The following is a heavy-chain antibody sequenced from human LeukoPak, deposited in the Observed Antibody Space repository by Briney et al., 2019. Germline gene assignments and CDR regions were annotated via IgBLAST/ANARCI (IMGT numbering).Heavy chain of an antibody. CDR3: AKDLGYLRNWFDP. Sequence: GGSLRLSCAASGFTFSSYGMHWVRQAPGKGLEWVAVISYGGSNKYYADSVKGRFTISRDNSKNTLYLQMNSLRAEDTAVYYCAKDLGYLRNWFDPWGQGTLVTVSS. V-gene: IGHV3-30*18. CDR2: ISYGGSNK. D-gene: IGHD6-13*01. J-gene: IGHJ5*02. CDR1: GFTFSSYG.